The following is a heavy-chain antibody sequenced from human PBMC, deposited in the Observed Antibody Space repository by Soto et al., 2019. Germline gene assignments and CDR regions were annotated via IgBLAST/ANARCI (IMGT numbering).Heavy chain of an antibody. CDR1: GFSLSNARMG. Sequence: QVTLKESGPVLVKPTETLTLTCTVSGFSLSNARMGVSWIRQPPGKALEWLAHIFSNDEKSYSTSLKSRLTISKDTSKSEVVLTMTNMDPVDTATYYCVRVGRDDGDPDHAFDIWGQGTMVTVSS. CDR2: IFSNDEK. CDR3: VRVGRDDGDPDHAFDI. V-gene: IGHV2-26*01. J-gene: IGHJ3*02. D-gene: IGHD4-17*01.